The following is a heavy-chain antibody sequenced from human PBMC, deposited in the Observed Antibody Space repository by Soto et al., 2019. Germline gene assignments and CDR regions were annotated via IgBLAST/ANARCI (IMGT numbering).Heavy chain of an antibody. CDR1: GFNFDDYA. CDR3: VKDDRILGRRYFDL. V-gene: IGHV3-9*01. CDR2: ISWNSGSV. Sequence: VQLVESGGGLVQPGRSLRVSCAASGFNFDDYAMHWVRQAPGKGLEWVSGISWNSGSVAYADSVKGRFTISRDNAKNTLFLQMNSLRVEDTAVYYCVKDDRILGRRYFDLWGRGTLVTVSS. J-gene: IGHJ2*01. D-gene: IGHD2-15*01.